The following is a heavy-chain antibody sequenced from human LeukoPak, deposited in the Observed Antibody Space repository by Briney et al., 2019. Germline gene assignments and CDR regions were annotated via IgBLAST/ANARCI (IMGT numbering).Heavy chain of an antibody. CDR1: GGSISSSDYY. V-gene: IGHV4-30-4*01. J-gene: IGHJ4*02. CDR3: ARDLLNEGNHLDY. D-gene: IGHD4-23*01. Sequence: SQTLSLTCTVSGGSISSSDYYWSWIRQPPGKGLEWIGYIYYSGSTYYNPSLKSRVTISVDASKNQFSLRLSSVTAADTAVYYCARDLLNEGNHLDYWGQGTLVTVSS. CDR2: IYYSGST.